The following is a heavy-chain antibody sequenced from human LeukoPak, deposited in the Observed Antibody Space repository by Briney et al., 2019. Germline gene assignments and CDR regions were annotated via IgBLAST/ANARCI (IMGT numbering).Heavy chain of an antibody. Sequence: SETLSLTCTVSGGSVSSASYSWSWSRQPPRGGLEWIGFIYYDGGTSYNPSLKSRVTLSVDTSKNQFSLKLTSVTAADSALYFCARILVGATTDYWGQGALVTVSS. J-gene: IGHJ4*02. CDR3: ARILVGATTDY. V-gene: IGHV4-61*01. D-gene: IGHD1-26*01. CDR2: IYYDGGT. CDR1: GGSVSSASYS.